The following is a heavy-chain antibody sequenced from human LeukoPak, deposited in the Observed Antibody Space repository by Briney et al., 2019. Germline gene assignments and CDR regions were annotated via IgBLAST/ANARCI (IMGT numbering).Heavy chain of an antibody. CDR3: ARDQCGGDCYHPYYFDY. J-gene: IGHJ4*02. V-gene: IGHV1-69*13. D-gene: IGHD2-21*02. CDR1: GGTFSSYA. Sequence: ASVKVSCKASGGTFSSYAISWVRQAPGQGLEWMGGIIPILGTANYARKFQGRVTITADESTSTAYMELSSLRSEDTAVYYCARDQCGGDCYHPYYFDYWGQGTLVTVSS. CDR2: IIPILGTA.